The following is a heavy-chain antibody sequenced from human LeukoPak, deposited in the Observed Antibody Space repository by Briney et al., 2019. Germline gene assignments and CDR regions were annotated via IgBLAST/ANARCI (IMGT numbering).Heavy chain of an antibody. D-gene: IGHD6-6*01. V-gene: IGHV1-69*13. CDR2: IIPIFGAA. CDR3: TESIAARSGYFDY. J-gene: IGHJ4*02. CDR1: GGTFSSYA. Sequence: SVKVSCKASGGTFSSYAISWVRQAVEQGLEWMGGIIPIFGAANYALKFQGRVTITADESTSTAYMELSSLRSEDTAVYYCTESIAARSGYFDYWGQGTLVTVSS.